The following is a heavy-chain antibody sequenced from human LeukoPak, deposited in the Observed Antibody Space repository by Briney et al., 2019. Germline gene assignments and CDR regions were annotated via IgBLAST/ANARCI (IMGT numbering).Heavy chain of an antibody. J-gene: IGHJ4*02. CDR2: ISYDGSNK. D-gene: IGHD2-21*02. V-gene: IGHV3-30*18. CDR3: AKDFEGFCGGDFYSMDF. CDR1: GFTFNNYV. Sequence: GRSLRLSCAASGFTFNNYVMHWVRQAPGKGLEWVALISYDGSNKYYADSVRGRFTISRDNSKNTLYLQMNSLRPEDTAVYYCAKDFEGFCGGDFYSMDFWGQGTLATVSS.